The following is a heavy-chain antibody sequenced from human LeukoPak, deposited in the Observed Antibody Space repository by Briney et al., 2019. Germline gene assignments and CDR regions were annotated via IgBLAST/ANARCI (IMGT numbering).Heavy chain of an antibody. CDR3: ARDSLDSSGSHTWFDP. D-gene: IGHD3-22*01. CDR2: IYTSGST. CDR1: GGSISSYY. V-gene: IGHV4-4*07. Sequence: ASGTLSLTCTVSGGSISSYYWSWIRQPAGKGLEWIGRIYTSGSTNYNPSLKSRVTMSVDTSKNQFSLKLSSVTAADTAVYYCARDSLDSSGSHTWFDPWGQGTLVTVSS. J-gene: IGHJ5*02.